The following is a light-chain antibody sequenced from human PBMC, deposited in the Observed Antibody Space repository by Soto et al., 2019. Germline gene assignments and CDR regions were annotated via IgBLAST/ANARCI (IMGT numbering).Light chain of an antibody. CDR3: SSYTSTNTVI. Sequence: QSALTQPASVSGSPGQSITISCTGTSSDVGGYNYVSWYQHHPGKAPKLMIYDVSNRPSGVSNRFSGSKSCNTASLTISAPQAEDEADYYCSSYTSTNTVIFGGGTKLTVL. CDR2: DVS. CDR1: SSDVGGYNY. V-gene: IGLV2-14*03. J-gene: IGLJ2*01.